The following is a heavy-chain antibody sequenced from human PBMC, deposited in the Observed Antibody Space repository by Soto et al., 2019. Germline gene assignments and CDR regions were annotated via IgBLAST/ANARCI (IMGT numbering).Heavy chain of an antibody. CDR2: VYHSGST. V-gene: IGHV4-4*02. CDR1: GGSISTSNW. D-gene: IGHD4-17*01. J-gene: IGHJ4*02. Sequence: SETLSLTCAVSGGSISTSNWWSWVRQPPGKGLEWIGEVYHSGSTNYNPSFKSRVAMSVDKSKNQFSLKLNSVTAEDTALYYCASPYGGNPRWGQGTLVTVSS. CDR3: ASPYGGNPR.